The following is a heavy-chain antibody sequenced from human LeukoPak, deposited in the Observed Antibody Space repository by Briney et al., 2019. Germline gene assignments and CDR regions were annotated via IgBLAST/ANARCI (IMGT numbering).Heavy chain of an antibody. CDR3: ARVYTYYYDSSGSAFDY. V-gene: IGHV3-21*01. CDR2: ISSSSSYI. D-gene: IGHD3-22*01. Sequence: GGSMRLSCAPSGFTFSSYSMNWVRQAPGKGLEWVSSISSSSSYIYYADSVKGRFTISRDNAKNSLYLRMNSLRAEDTAVYYCARVYTYYYDSSGSAFDYWGQGTLVTVSS. CDR1: GFTFSSYS. J-gene: IGHJ4*02.